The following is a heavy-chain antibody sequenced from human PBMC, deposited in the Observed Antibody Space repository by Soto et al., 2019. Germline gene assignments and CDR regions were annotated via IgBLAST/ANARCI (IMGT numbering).Heavy chain of an antibody. J-gene: IGHJ5*02. CDR3: ARGREDYDYIWGSYRHNWFDP. CDR1: GYTFTSYD. CDR2: MNPNSGNT. V-gene: IGHV1-8*01. Sequence: QVQLVQSGAEVKKPGASVKVSCKASGYTFTSYDINWVRQATGQGLEWMGWMNPNSGNTGYAQKFQGRVTMTRNTSISTAYMELSSLRSEDTAVYYCARGREDYDYIWGSYRHNWFDPWGQGTLVTVSS. D-gene: IGHD3-16*02.